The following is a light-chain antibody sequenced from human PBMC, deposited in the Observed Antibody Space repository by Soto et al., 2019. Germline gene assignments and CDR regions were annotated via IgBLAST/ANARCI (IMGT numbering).Light chain of an antibody. V-gene: IGLV2-14*01. J-gene: IGLJ7*01. Sequence: QSALTQPASVFGSPGQSITISCTGTSSDVGAYNYVSWYQQHPGKAPKVLIFDVSNRPSGVSNRFSGSKSANTASLTISGLQAEDEADYFCFSYTTSSTAVFGGGTQLTVL. CDR3: FSYTTSSTAV. CDR1: SSDVGAYNY. CDR2: DVS.